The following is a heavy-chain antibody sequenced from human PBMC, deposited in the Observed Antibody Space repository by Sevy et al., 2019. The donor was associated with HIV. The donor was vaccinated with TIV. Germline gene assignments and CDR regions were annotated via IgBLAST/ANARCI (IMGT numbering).Heavy chain of an antibody. CDR3: ATCGSQPLLPRGVFYYYPMDV. J-gene: IGHJ6*02. CDR2: FDPEHGET. V-gene: IGHV1-24*01. Sequence: ASVKVSCKVSGYILTELSMHWVRQAPGKGLEWMGGFDPEHGETIYAHKFQGRVTMTEDTSTDTAYMELGSLGSEDTAVYYCATCGSQPLLPRGVFYYYPMDVWGQGTTVTVSS. D-gene: IGHD3-16*01. CDR1: GYILTELS.